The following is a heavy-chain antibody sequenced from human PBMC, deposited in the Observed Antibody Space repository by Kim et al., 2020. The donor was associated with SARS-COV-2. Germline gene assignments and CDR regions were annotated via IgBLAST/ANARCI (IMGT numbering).Heavy chain of an antibody. CDR2: INAGNGNT. CDR1: GYTFTSYA. J-gene: IGHJ4*02. CDR3: ARDFLSLDYYGSGINY. Sequence: ASVKVSCKASGYTFTSYAMHWVRQAPGQRLEWMGWINAGNGNTKYSQKFQGRVTITRDTSASTAYMELSSLRSEDTAVYYCARDFLSLDYYGSGINYWGQGTLVTVSS. V-gene: IGHV1-3*01. D-gene: IGHD3-10*01.